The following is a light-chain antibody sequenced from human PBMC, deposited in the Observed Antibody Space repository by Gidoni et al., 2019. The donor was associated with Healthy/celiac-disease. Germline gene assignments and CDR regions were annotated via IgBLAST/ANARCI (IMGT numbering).Light chain of an antibody. V-gene: IGKV3-15*01. Sequence: IVMTKSPATLSVSPGERATPSCRASQSVSSNLAWYQQKPGQAPRLLIYGASTRATGIPARFSGSVSGTEFTLTLSSLQSEDFAVYYCPQYNNWLRTFGQGTKVEIK. J-gene: IGKJ1*01. CDR2: GAS. CDR3: PQYNNWLRT. CDR1: QSVSSN.